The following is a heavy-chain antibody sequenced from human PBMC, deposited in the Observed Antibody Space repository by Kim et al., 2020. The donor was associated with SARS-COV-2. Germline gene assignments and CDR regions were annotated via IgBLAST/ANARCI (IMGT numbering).Heavy chain of an antibody. J-gene: IGHJ4*02. CDR3: ARHEGDLLRYFDWLSRENGGNFDY. D-gene: IGHD3-9*01. CDR1: GYSFTSYW. Sequence: GESLRISCKGSGYSFTSYWISWVRQMPGKGLEWMGRIDPSDSYTNYSPSFQGHVTISADKSISTAYLQWSSLKASDTAMYYCARHEGDLLRYFDWLSRENGGNFDYWGQGTLVTVSS. CDR2: IDPSDSYT. V-gene: IGHV5-10-1*01.